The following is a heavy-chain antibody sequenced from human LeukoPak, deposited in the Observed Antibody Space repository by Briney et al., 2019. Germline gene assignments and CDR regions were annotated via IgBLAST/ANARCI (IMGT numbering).Heavy chain of an antibody. Sequence: PGGSLRLSCAASGFTFSSYSMNWVRQAPGKGLEWVSSISSSSSYIYYADSVKGRFTISRDNAKNSLYLQMNSLRAEDTAVYYCAKLYYDFWSGYPWGQGTLVTVSS. J-gene: IGHJ5*02. D-gene: IGHD3-3*01. CDR3: AKLYYDFWSGYP. CDR1: GFTFSSYS. V-gene: IGHV3-21*04. CDR2: ISSSSSYI.